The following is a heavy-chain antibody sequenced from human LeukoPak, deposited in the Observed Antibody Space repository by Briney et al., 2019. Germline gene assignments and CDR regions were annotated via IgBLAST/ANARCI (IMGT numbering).Heavy chain of an antibody. CDR2: IYSGGST. V-gene: IGHV3-66*01. J-gene: IGHJ6*03. Sequence: GGSLRLSCAASGFTVSSNYMSWVRQAPGKGLEWVSVIYSGGSTYYADSVKGRFTISRDNSKNTLYLQMNSLRAEDTAVYYCAKDYYGSGSYYSWGYYMDVWGKGTTVTISS. D-gene: IGHD3-10*01. CDR3: AKDYYGSGSYYSWGYYMDV. CDR1: GFTVSSNY.